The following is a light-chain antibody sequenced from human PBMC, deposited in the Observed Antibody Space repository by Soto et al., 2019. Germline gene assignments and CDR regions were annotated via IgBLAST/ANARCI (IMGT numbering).Light chain of an antibody. CDR2: AAS. J-gene: IGKJ3*01. CDR3: QQSYSSPIT. V-gene: IGKV1-39*01. Sequence: DIQMTQSPSSLSASVGDRVTITCRASQSISIYLNWYQQKPGKAPKLLIYAASSLQSGVPSRFSGSGSGTEFKLTIVSLQPEDFASYYCQQSYSSPITFGPETKVDIK. CDR1: QSISIY.